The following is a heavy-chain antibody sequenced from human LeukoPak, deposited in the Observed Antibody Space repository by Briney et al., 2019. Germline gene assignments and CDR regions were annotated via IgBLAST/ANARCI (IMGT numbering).Heavy chain of an antibody. CDR1: SGSISSYY. D-gene: IGHD3-3*01. J-gene: IGHJ3*02. CDR2: IYYSGST. V-gene: IGHV4-59*01. CDR3: ARPTYYDFWSGHPGAFDI. Sequence: SETLSLTCTVSSGSISSYYWSWIRQPPGKGLEWIGYIYYSGSTNYNPSLKSRVTISVDTSKNQFSLKLSSVTAADTAVYYCARPTYYDFWSGHPGAFDIWGQGTMVTVSS.